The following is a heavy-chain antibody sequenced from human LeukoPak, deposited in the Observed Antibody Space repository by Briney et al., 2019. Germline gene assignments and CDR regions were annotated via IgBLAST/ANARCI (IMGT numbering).Heavy chain of an antibody. D-gene: IGHD5-18*01. Sequence: SETLSLTCAVYGGSFSGYYWSWIRQPPRKGLEWIGEINHSGSTNYNPSLKSRVTISVDTSKNQFSLKLSSVTAADTAVYYCARSAMVTHAFDIWGQGTMVTVSS. CDR2: INHSGST. V-gene: IGHV4-34*01. J-gene: IGHJ3*02. CDR3: ARSAMVTHAFDI. CDR1: GGSFSGYY.